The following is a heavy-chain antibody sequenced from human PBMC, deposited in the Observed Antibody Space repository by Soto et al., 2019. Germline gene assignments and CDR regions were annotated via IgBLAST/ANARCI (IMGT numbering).Heavy chain of an antibody. CDR3: ARVSYYYDSSGYYFDY. D-gene: IGHD3-22*01. CDR2: IYYSGST. V-gene: IGHV4-59*01. CDR1: GGSISSYY. J-gene: IGHJ4*02. Sequence: PSETLSLTCTVSGGSISSYYWSWIRQPPGKGLEWIGYIYYSGSTNYNPSLKSRVTISVDTSKNQFSLKLSSVTAADTAVYYCARVSYYYDSSGYYFDYWGQGTLVIVSS.